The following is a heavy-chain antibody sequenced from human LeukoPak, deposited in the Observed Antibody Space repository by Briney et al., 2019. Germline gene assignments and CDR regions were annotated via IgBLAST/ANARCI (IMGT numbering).Heavy chain of an antibody. V-gene: IGHV4-34*01. CDR3: ARGSGITGTTGDY. CDR2: INHSGST. CDR1: GGSFSGYY. J-gene: IGHJ4*02. D-gene: IGHD1-20*01. Sequence: PSETLSLTCAVYGGSFSGYYWSWIRQPPGKGLEWIGEINHSGSTNYNPSLKSRVTISVDTSKNRFSLKLSSVTAADTAVYYCARGSGITGTTGDYWGQGTLVTVSS.